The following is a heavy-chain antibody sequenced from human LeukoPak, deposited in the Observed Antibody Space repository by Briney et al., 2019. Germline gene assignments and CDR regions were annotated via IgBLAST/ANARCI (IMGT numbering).Heavy chain of an antibody. V-gene: IGHV3-33*06. CDR1: GFTVSSNY. J-gene: IGHJ4*02. Sequence: GGSLRLSCAASGFTVSSNYMTWVRQAPGKGLEWEAVIWYDGSNKYYADSVKGRFTISRDNSKNTLYLQMKSLRAEDTAVYYCAKDRDTAMEIDYWGQGTLVTVSS. CDR2: IWYDGSNK. D-gene: IGHD5-18*01. CDR3: AKDRDTAMEIDY.